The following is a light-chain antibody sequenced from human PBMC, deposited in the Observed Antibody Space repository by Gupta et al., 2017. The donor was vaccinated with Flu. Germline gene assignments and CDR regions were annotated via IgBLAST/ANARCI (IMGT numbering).Light chain of an antibody. CDR3: IQCEHWPWA. V-gene: IGKV2-30*01. J-gene: IGKJ1*01. CDR2: LVS. CDR1: QSLVYSDGNTV. Sequence: DVVMTQSPLSLSVTLGQPASISCRSSQSLVYSDGNTVLHWFHQRPGQSPRRLIHLVSRRDSGVPDRFSGSGSGTEFTLKISSAEAEDVGPYFCIQCEHWPWAFGQGTKVEIK.